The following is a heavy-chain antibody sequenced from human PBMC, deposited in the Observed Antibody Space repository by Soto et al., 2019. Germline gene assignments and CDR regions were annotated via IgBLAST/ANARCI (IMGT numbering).Heavy chain of an antibody. CDR2: IFYRGST. D-gene: IGHD3-9*01. V-gene: IGHV4-30-4*01. CDR1: GGSISSDDYY. Sequence: QVQLQESGPGLVKPSQTLSLTCTVSGGSISSDDYYWSWIRQPPGKGLEWIGYIFYRGSTYYNPSLRSRVTISVDTSKDQFSLRLSSVTAADTAVYYCARGPFGYDRLTGYYNVDYFDYWGQGTLVTVSS. J-gene: IGHJ4*02. CDR3: ARGPFGYDRLTGYYNVDYFDY.